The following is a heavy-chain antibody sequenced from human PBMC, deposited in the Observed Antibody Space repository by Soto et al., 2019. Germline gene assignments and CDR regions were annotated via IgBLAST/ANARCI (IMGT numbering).Heavy chain of an antibody. CDR2: IYYSGST. D-gene: IGHD5-12*01. CDR1: GGSVSSGSYY. J-gene: IGHJ4*02. V-gene: IGHV4-61*01. Sequence: SETLSLTCTVSGGSVSSGSYYWSWIRQPPGKGLEWIGYIYYSGSTNYNPSLKSRVTISVDTSKNQFSLKLSSVTAADTAVYYCASLRGYKARGWPFDYWGQGTLVTVSS. CDR3: ASLRGYKARGWPFDY.